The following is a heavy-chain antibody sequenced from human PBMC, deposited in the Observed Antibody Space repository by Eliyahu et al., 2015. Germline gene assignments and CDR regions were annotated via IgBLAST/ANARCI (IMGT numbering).Heavy chain of an antibody. CDR1: GGSFSKYG. V-gene: IGHV1-69*01. CDR3: ARGGDKLEVRGVGFDL. CDR2: RFPIVGTP. Sequence: QVHLVQSGAEVKKPGSSVKVSCXASGGSFSKYGIXWARQAPGQGLXWMGGRFPIVGTPNYAPKFQGRVTISVDESTSTAYMELSSLRPDDTAVYYCARGGDKLEVRGVGFDLWGPGTLVTVSS. D-gene: IGHD1-7*01. J-gene: IGHJ5*02.